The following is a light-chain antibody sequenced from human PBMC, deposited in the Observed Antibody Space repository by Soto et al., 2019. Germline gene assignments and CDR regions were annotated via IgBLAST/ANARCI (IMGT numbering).Light chain of an antibody. V-gene: IGKV3-20*01. J-gene: IGKJ1*01. CDR2: GAT. CDR1: QSVSNNY. CDR3: QQYGSPGT. Sequence: VALRQSPGTVSLSPGERATLSCRASQSVSNNYLAWYQQKPGQAPRLLIYGATNRATGIPDRFSGSGAGTDFTLTISMLEPEYSAVYYCQQYGSPGTFGQGTKVDIK.